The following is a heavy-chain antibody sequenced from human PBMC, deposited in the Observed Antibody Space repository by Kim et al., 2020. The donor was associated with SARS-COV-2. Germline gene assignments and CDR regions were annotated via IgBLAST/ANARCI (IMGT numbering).Heavy chain of an antibody. Sequence: ASVKVSCKASGYTFTSYGISWVRQAPGQGLELMGWISAYNGNTNYAQKLQGRVTMTTDTSTSTAYMELRSLRSDDTAVYYCARDDYGSHYYYYGMDVWGQGTTVTVSS. V-gene: IGHV1-18*01. D-gene: IGHD4-17*01. CDR2: ISAYNGNT. J-gene: IGHJ6*02. CDR1: GYTFTSYG. CDR3: ARDDYGSHYYYYGMDV.